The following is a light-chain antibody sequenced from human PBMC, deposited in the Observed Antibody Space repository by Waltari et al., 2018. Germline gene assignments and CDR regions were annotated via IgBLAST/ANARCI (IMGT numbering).Light chain of an antibody. J-gene: IGKJ4*01. V-gene: IGKV3-11*01. CDR2: DAS. CDR3: QQRYA. Sequence: EIVLTQSPDTLSLSPGQRAALSCRASQEVNEYIAWYQQKPGPPPRLLIYDASKRATGIPDRFSGSGSVTDCTLTISTPEPEDFGVYYCQQRYAFGGGTKVEI. CDR1: QEVNEY.